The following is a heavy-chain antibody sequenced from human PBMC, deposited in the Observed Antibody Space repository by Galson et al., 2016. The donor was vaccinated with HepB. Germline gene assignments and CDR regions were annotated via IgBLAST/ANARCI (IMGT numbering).Heavy chain of an antibody. CDR1: GVSINTHH. CDR2: ASHTGST. V-gene: IGHV4-59*11. J-gene: IGHJ4*02. D-gene: IGHD3-22*01. Sequence: ETLSPPCAVSGVSINTHHWNWIRQPPGKGLEWIGYASHTGSTNYKPSLKSRVTISVDTSKNHFSLRLTSVTAADTAVYYCASRAYPYDFNYWGQGILVTVSS. CDR3: ASRAYPYDFNY.